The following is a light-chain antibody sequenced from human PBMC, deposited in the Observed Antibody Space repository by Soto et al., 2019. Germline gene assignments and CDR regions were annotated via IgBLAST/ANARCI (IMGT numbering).Light chain of an antibody. Sequence: EIVMTQSPVTLSVPPGERATLSCRASQSVTTNLAWYQQKPGQSPRLLIYAATSRATGVPERFSGSGSETDFTLTIYRLEPEDFAVYYCQQYGSSPYTFGQGTKLEIK. CDR3: QQYGSSPYT. J-gene: IGKJ2*01. CDR1: QSVTTN. CDR2: AAT. V-gene: IGKV3-20*01.